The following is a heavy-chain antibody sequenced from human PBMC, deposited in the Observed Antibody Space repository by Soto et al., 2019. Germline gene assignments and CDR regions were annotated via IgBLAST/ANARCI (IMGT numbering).Heavy chain of an antibody. Sequence: QVQLVQSGAEVKKPGASVKVSCEVSGYTLTELSMHWVRQAPGKGLEWMGGFDLEDGETIYAQKFQGRVTMTEDTATETVYMEPSTLRSEDTAEYYCSTAAGIATPAPYYYGMDVWGQATKVTVSS. CDR2: FDLEDGET. CDR3: STAAGIATPAPYYYGMDV. D-gene: IGHD6-13*01. V-gene: IGHV1-24*01. CDR1: GYTLTELS. J-gene: IGHJ6*02.